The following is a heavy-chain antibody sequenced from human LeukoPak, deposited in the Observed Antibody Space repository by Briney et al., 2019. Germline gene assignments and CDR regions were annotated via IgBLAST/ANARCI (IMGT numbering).Heavy chain of an antibody. J-gene: IGHJ4*02. D-gene: IGHD3-16*01. CDR1: GFTFTTYW. Sequence: GGSLRLSCVASGFTFTTYWMHWVRQAPGKGLVWVSRINGDGSNSNYANSVKGRFTISRDNARNTLYLQIYGLRAEDTALYYCARTSPTSHFDFWGQGTLVTVSS. CDR2: INGDGSNS. CDR3: ARTSPTSHFDF. V-gene: IGHV3-74*01.